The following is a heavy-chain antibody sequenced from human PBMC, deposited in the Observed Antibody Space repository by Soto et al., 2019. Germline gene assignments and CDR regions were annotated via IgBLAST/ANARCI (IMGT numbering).Heavy chain of an antibody. V-gene: IGHV3-21*01. CDR1: GFTFSSYS. J-gene: IGHJ3*02. CDR2: ISSSSSYI. D-gene: IGHD2-15*01. Sequence: GGSLRLSCAASGFTFSSYSMNWVRQAPGKGLEWVSSISSSSSYIYYADSVKGRFTISRDNAKNSLYLQMNSLRAEDTAVYYCARETLAAAYAFDIWGQGTMITVSS. CDR3: ARETLAAAYAFDI.